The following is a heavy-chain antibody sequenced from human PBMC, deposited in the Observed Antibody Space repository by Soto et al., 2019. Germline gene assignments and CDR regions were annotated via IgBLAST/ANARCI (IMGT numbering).Heavy chain of an antibody. V-gene: IGHV1-3*01. J-gene: IGHJ5*02. CDR1: GYTFTSYA. CDR3: ARDWDIVVVPATYNWFDP. Sequence: ASVKVSCKASGYTFTSYAMHWVRQAPGQRLEWMGWINAGNGNTKYSQKFQGRVTITRDTSASTAYMELSSLRSEDTAVYYCARDWDIVVVPATYNWFDPWGQGTLVTVSS. CDR2: INAGNGNT. D-gene: IGHD2-2*01.